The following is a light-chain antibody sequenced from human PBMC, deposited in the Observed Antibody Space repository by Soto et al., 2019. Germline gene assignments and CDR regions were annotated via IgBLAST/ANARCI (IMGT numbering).Light chain of an antibody. Sequence: EIVLTQFPGTLSLSPGERATLSCRASQSVGSNYLAWYQQRPGQPPNLLIFGASHRAPDIPDRFSGSASGTDFTLTISSLQPEDFATYYCLQDYTYPWTFGQGTKVDIK. CDR2: GAS. CDR1: QSVGSNY. J-gene: IGKJ1*01. V-gene: IGKV3-20*01. CDR3: LQDYTYPWT.